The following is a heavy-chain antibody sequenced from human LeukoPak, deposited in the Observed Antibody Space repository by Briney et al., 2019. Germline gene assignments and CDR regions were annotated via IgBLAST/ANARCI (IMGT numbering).Heavy chain of an antibody. D-gene: IGHD3-22*01. J-gene: IGHJ4*02. CDR3: VRTTYYYDTSGHLGFDH. CDR2: GFHSGIS. V-gene: IGHV4-38-2*01. CDR1: GYSISGGYY. Sequence: SETLSLTCAVSGYSISGGYYWGWIRQPPGKGLEWIGNGFHSGISHYNPSLSSRVTMSVDSAKNKFSLNLRSVTAADTAVYYCVRTTYYYDTSGHLGFDHWGQGTLVTVSS.